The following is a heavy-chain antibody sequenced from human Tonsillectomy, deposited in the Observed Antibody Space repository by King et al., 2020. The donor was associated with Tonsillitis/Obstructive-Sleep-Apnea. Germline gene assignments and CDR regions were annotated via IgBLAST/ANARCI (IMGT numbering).Heavy chain of an antibody. J-gene: IGHJ4*02. CDR2: ISGSGGST. CDR1: GFTFSSYA. Sequence: VQLVESGGGLVQPGGSLRLSCAASGFTFSSYAMSWVRQAPGKGLEWVSAISGSGGSTYYADSVKGRFTISRDNSKNTLYLQMNSLRADDTAVYYCAKDACSYSSSSHRGNYFDYWGQGTLVTVSS. D-gene: IGHD6-6*01. CDR3: AKDACSYSSSSHRGNYFDY. V-gene: IGHV3-23*04.